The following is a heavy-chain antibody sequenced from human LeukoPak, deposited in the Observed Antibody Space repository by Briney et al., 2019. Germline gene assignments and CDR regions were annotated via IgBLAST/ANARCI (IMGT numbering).Heavy chain of an antibody. CDR3: ARAAWGGSSSWYPLDY. CDR2: INHSGST. V-gene: IGHV4-34*01. Sequence: PSETLSLTCAVYGGSFSGYYWSWIRQPPGKGLEWIGEINHSGSTNYNPSLKSRVTISVDTSKNQFSLKLSSVTAADTAVYYCARAAWGGSSSWYPLDYWGQGTLVTVSS. D-gene: IGHD6-13*01. CDR1: GGSFSGYY. J-gene: IGHJ4*02.